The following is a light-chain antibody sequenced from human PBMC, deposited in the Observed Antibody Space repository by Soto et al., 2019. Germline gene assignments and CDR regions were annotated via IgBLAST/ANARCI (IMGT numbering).Light chain of an antibody. CDR2: NVN. Sequence: QSVLTQPASVSGSPGQSITISCSGTSSDIGAYEYVSWYQQHPGKPPKLMIYNVNNRPSGVSYRFSGSKSGNTASLTISRLQTEDEADYYCLSHTISRTYVFGPGTKVTVL. J-gene: IGLJ1*01. CDR1: SSDIGAYEY. V-gene: IGLV2-14*03. CDR3: LSHTISRTYV.